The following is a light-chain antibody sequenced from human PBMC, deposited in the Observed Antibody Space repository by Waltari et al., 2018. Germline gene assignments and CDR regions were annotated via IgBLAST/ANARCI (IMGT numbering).Light chain of an antibody. Sequence: DIVMTQTPLSSPVTLGQPASISCRSSQSLVHSDGSTYLSWLQQRPGQPPRLLIYEISNRFYGVPDRFSGSGAGTDFTLKISRVEAEDVGIYYCLQATQFPRSFGQGTKLEIK. CDR3: LQATQFPRS. CDR2: EIS. CDR1: QSLVHSDGSTY. J-gene: IGKJ2*01. V-gene: IGKV2-24*01.